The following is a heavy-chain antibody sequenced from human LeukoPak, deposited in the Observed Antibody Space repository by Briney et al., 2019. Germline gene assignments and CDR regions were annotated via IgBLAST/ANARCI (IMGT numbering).Heavy chain of an antibody. J-gene: IGHJ4*02. Sequence: GGSLRLSCAASGFTFSDYYMSWIRQAPGKGLEWVSYISSSGSTIYYADSVKGRFAISRDNAKNSLYLQMNSLRAEDTAVYYCASDRDGYNYFDYWGQGTLVTVSS. V-gene: IGHV3-11*01. CDR3: ASDRDGYNYFDY. D-gene: IGHD5-24*01. CDR1: GFTFSDYY. CDR2: ISSSGSTI.